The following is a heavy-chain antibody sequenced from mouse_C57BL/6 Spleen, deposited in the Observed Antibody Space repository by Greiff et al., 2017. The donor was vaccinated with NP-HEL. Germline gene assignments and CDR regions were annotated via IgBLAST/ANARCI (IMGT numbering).Heavy chain of an antibody. CDR3: ARPLYYGSSYEGYYAMDY. V-gene: IGHV1-72*01. CDR2: IDPNSGGT. D-gene: IGHD1-1*01. J-gene: IGHJ4*01. Sequence: QVQLQQPGAELVKPGASVKLSCKASGYTFTSYWMHWVKQRPGRGLEWIGRIDPNSGGTKYNEKFKSKATLTVDKPSSTAYMQLSSLTSEDSAVYYCARPLYYGSSYEGYYAMDYWGQRTSVTVSS. CDR1: GYTFTSYW.